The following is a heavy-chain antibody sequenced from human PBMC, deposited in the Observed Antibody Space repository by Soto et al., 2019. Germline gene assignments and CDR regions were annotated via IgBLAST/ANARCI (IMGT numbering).Heavy chain of an antibody. V-gene: IGHV4-59*01. CDR1: GGSISSYY. CDR2: IYYSGST. Sequence: SETLSLTCTVSGGSISSYYWSWIRQPPGKGPEWIGYIYYSGSTNYNPSLKSRVTISVDTSKNQFSLKLSSVTAADTAVYSCAREDLYNWFDPWGQGTLVPVS. CDR3: AREDLYNWFDP. J-gene: IGHJ5*02.